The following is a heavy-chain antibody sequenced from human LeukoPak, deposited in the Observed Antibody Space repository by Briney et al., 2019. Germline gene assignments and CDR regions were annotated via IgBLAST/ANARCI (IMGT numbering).Heavy chain of an antibody. D-gene: IGHD3-3*01. CDR1: GGSISSSSYY. J-gene: IGHJ4*02. CDR3: ARGDRFLEWLSYFDY. Sequence: PSETLSLTCTVSGGSISSSSYYWGWIRQPPGKGLEWIGSIYYSGSTYYNPSLKSRVTISVDTSKNQFSLKLSSVTAADTAVYYCARGDRFLEWLSYFDYWGQGTLVTVSS. V-gene: IGHV4-39*01. CDR2: IYYSGST.